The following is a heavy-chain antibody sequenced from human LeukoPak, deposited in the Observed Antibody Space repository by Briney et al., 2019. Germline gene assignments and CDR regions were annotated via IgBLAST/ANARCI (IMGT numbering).Heavy chain of an antibody. D-gene: IGHD6-6*01. Sequence: GESLKISCAASGFTFSSYSMNWVRQAPGKGLEWVSSISSSSYIYYADSVKGRFTISRDNAKNSLYLQMNSLRAEDTAVYYCASEGAARRNWFDPWGQGTLVTVSS. CDR3: ASEGAARRNWFDP. V-gene: IGHV3-21*01. CDR1: GFTFSSYS. CDR2: ISSSSYI. J-gene: IGHJ5*02.